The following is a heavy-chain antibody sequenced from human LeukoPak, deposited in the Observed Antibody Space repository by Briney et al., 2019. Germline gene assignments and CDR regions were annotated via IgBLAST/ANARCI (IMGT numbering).Heavy chain of an antibody. V-gene: IGHV3-72*01. CDR3: ARVGESYHFDY. CDR1: GFTFSDHY. J-gene: IGHJ4*02. Sequence: GGSLRLSRAASGFTFSDHYMDWVRQAPGKGLELVGRTRKKADSYTTEYAASVKGRFTLSRDDSKNSLYLQMNSLKTEDTAVYYCARVGESYHFDYWGQGTLVTVSS. D-gene: IGHD1-26*01. CDR2: TRKKADSYTT.